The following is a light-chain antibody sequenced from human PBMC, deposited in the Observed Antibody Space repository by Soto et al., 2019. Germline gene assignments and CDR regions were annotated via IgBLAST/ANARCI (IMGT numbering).Light chain of an antibody. J-gene: IGKJ1*01. V-gene: IGKV3-20*01. CDR1: QSGSSSY. CDR2: GAS. Sequence: EIVLTQSPGTLSLSPGERATLSCRASQSGSSSYLAWYQQKPGQAPRLLIYGASSRATGTPDRFSGSGSGNDFTLTIKRLEPEDFALYYCQQYGSSPPWTFGQGTKVEIK. CDR3: QQYGSSPPWT.